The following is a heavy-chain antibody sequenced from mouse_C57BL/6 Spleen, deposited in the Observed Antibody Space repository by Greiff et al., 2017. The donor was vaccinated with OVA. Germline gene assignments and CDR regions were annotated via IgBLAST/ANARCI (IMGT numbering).Heavy chain of an antibody. CDR3: ARFLFDSYWYFDV. CDR1: GYSFTGYY. J-gene: IGHJ1*03. D-gene: IGHD1-1*01. V-gene: IGHV1-42*01. CDR2: INPSTGGT. Sequence: EVQLQQSGPELVKPGASVKISCKASGYSFTGYYMNWVKQSPEKSLEWIGEINPSTGGTTYNQKFKAKATLTVDKSSSTAYMQLKSLTSEDSAVYYCARFLFDSYWYFDVWGTGTTVTVSS.